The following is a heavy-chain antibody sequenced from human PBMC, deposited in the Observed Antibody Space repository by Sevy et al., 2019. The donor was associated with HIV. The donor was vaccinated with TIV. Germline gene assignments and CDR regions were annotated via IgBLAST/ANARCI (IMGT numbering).Heavy chain of an antibody. Sequence: ASVKVSCKASGGTFSTYGISWVRQAPGQGPEWMGGIIPILGTVNYAQKFQGRVTITAEESTKTAYMELSSLGSEDTAVYYCARGGGNGWYYFDYWGQETLVTVSS. CDR1: GGTFSTYG. D-gene: IGHD6-19*01. J-gene: IGHJ4*02. CDR3: ARGGGNGWYYFDY. CDR2: IIPILGTV. V-gene: IGHV1-69*13.